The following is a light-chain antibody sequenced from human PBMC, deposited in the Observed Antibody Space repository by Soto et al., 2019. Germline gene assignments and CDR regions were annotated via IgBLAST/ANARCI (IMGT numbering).Light chain of an antibody. J-gene: IGKJ2*01. V-gene: IGKV3-20*01. CDR1: QRVSSSY. CDR2: GAS. Sequence: EIVLTQSPGTLSLSPGERATLSCRASQRVSSSYLAWYQQKPGQAPRLLIYGASSWATGIPDRVSGSGSGTDFTLTISRLEPEEFGVSYCQQYGSSPPWYTFGQGNKLEI. CDR3: QQYGSSPPWYT.